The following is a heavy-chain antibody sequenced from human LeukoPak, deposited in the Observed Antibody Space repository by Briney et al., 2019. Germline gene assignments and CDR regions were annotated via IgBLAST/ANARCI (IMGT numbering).Heavy chain of an antibody. V-gene: IGHV1-69*05. J-gene: IGHJ4*02. CDR3: ARDATVTTLRPLDY. CDR2: TIPFFGTT. CDR1: GGTFISSP. D-gene: IGHD4-11*01. Sequence: SVKVSCKASGGTFISSPISWVRQAPGQGLEWMGGTIPFFGTTIYAQKLQGRVTMTTDTSTSTAYMELRSLRSDDTAVYYCARDATVTTLRPLDYWGQGTLVTVSS.